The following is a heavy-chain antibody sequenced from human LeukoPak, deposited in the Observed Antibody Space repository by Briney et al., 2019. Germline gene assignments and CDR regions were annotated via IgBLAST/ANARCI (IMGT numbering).Heavy chain of an antibody. J-gene: IGHJ4*02. V-gene: IGHV3-23*01. D-gene: IGHD2-2*01. CDR1: GFTLSSYA. CDR2: ISGSGGST. CDR3: AKSTRTDIVVVPAAPDYFDY. Sequence: GGSLRLSCAASGFTLSSYAMSWVRQAPGKGLEWVSAISGSGGSTYYADSVKGRFTISRDNSKNTLYLQMNSLRAEDTAVYYCAKSTRTDIVVVPAAPDYFDYWGQGTLVTVSS.